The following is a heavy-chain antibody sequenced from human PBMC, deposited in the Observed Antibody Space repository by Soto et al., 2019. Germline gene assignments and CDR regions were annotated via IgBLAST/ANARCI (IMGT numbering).Heavy chain of an antibody. Sequence: QVQLVESGGGVVQPGRSLRLSCAASGFTFSSYGMHWVRQAPGKGLEWVAVIWYDGSNKYYADSVKGRFTISRDNSKNXXNLQMNRLRAADTAVYYCARDEGAAAAEPYWYFDLWGRGTLVTVSS. CDR3: ARDEGAAAAEPYWYFDL. D-gene: IGHD6-13*01. CDR1: GFTFSSYG. V-gene: IGHV3-33*01. J-gene: IGHJ2*01. CDR2: IWYDGSNK.